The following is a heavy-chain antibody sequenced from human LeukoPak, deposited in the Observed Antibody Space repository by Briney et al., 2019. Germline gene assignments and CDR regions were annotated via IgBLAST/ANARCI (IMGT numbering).Heavy chain of an antibody. Sequence: PGGSLRLSCAASGFTFSSYGMHWVRPAPGKGLEWVAVISYDGSNKYYADYVKGRFTISRDNSKNTLYLQMNSLRAEDTAVYYCAKDGGWELLHYYYGMDVWGQGTTVTVSS. CDR2: ISYDGSNK. CDR3: AKDGGWELLHYYYGMDV. CDR1: GFTFSSYG. J-gene: IGHJ6*02. V-gene: IGHV3-30*18. D-gene: IGHD1-26*01.